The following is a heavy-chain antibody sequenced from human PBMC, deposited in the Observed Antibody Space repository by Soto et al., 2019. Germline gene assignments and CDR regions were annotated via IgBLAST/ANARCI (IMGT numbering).Heavy chain of an antibody. J-gene: IGHJ5*02. CDR1: GDSVSSNSAA. Sequence: SQTLSLTCAISGDSVSSNSAAWNWIRQSTSRGLEWLGRTYYRSKWYNDYAVSVKSRITINPDTSKNQFSLQLNSVTPEDTAVYYCARDTPIYSGYDFNWFDPWGQGTLVTVSS. V-gene: IGHV6-1*01. CDR3: ARDTPIYSGYDFNWFDP. CDR2: TYYRSKWYN. D-gene: IGHD5-12*01.